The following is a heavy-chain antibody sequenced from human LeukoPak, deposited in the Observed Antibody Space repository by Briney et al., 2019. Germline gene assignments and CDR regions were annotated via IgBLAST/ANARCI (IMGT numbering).Heavy chain of an antibody. Sequence: SQTLSLTCAISGDSVSSNSAAWNWIRQSPSRGLEWLGRTYYRSKWYNDYAVSVKSRITINPDTSKNQFSLQLNSVTPEDTAVYYCARDRGTMVRGVFYYYYMDVWGKGTTVTISS. D-gene: IGHD3-10*01. CDR3: ARDRGTMVRGVFYYYYMDV. V-gene: IGHV6-1*01. J-gene: IGHJ6*03. CDR2: TYYRSKWYN. CDR1: GDSVSSNSAA.